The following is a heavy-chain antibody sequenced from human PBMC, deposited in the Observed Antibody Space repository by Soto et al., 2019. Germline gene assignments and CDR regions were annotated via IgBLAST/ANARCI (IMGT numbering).Heavy chain of an antibody. CDR2: IIPIFGTA. V-gene: IGHV1-69*01. D-gene: IGHD3-3*01. CDR3: VRAGDFWGGMDV. J-gene: IGHJ6*02. CDR1: GGTFSSYA. Sequence: QVQLVQSGAEVKKPGSSVKVSCKASGGTFSSYAISWVRQAPGQGLEWMGGIIPIFGTANYAQKFQGRVTITADESTSTADMELSSLRSEDTAVYYCVRAGDFWGGMDVWGQGTTVTVSS.